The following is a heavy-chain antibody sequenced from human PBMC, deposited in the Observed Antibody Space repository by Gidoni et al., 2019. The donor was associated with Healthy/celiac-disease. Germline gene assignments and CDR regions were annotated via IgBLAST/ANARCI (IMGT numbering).Heavy chain of an antibody. J-gene: IGHJ5*02. D-gene: IGHD4-17*01. CDR1: GFTFRDYY. CDR3: ARDRVGFYGDYEP. CDR2: ISSRGSTI. Sequence: QVQLVESGGGLVKPGGSLRLSCSASGFTFRDYYMSWIRQAPGKGLEWFSYISSRGSTIYDADSVKGRFTISRDNAKNSLYLQMNSLRAEDTAVYYCARDRVGFYGDYEPWGQGTLVTVSS. V-gene: IGHV3-11*01.